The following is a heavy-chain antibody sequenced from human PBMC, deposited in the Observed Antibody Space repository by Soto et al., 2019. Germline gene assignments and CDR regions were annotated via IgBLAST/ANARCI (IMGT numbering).Heavy chain of an antibody. D-gene: IGHD6-13*01. J-gene: IGHJ4*02. V-gene: IGHV3-43*01. CDR2: ISWDGGST. CDR3: AKDEGTAFDY. Sequence: GAPSHSCTAPGFTLDDFTLHWGRQAPGKGLEWVSLISWDGGSTYYADSVKGRFTISRDNSKNSLYLQMNSLRTEDTALYYCAKDEGTAFDYWGQGTLVTVSS. CDR1: GFTLDDFT.